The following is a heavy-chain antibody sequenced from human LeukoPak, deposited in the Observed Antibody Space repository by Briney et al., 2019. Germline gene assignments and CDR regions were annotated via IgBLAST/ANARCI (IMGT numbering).Heavy chain of an antibody. CDR3: ARDRGSSWYQVYYYYYMDV. CDR1: GFTVSSNE. Sequence: GGSLRLSCAASGFTVSSNEMSWVRQAPGKGLEWVSSISGGSTYYADSRKGRFTISRDNSKNTLHLQMGSLRAEDMAVYYCARDRGSSWYQVYYYYYMDVWGKGTTVTISS. J-gene: IGHJ6*03. D-gene: IGHD6-13*01. CDR2: ISGGST. V-gene: IGHV3-38-3*01.